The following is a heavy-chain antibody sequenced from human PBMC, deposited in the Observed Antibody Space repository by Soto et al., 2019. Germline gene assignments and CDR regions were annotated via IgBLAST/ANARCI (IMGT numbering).Heavy chain of an antibody. Sequence: QVQLQESGPGLVKPSQTLSLTCTVSGGSISSGGYYWSWIRQHPGKGLEWIGYIYYSGSTYYNPSRKSRVTISVDTSKNQFYLKLSSVTAADTAVDYCARELRFGDDYYGMDVWGQGTTVTVSS. CDR2: IYYSGST. CDR1: GGSISSGGYY. CDR3: ARELRFGDDYYGMDV. D-gene: IGHD3-10*01. J-gene: IGHJ6*02. V-gene: IGHV4-31*03.